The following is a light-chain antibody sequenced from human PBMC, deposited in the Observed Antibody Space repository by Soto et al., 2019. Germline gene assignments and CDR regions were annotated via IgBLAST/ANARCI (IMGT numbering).Light chain of an antibody. CDR3: QQYNAYPWT. CDR2: KAS. CDR1: QSISTW. Sequence: DIQMTQSPSTLSASLGDRVTITCRASQSISTWLAWYQQKPGRAPKLLIYKASSLQSDVPSGFSGSGSGTEFTLTISSLQPDDYATYYCQQYNAYPWTFGQGTKVE. V-gene: IGKV1-5*03. J-gene: IGKJ1*01.